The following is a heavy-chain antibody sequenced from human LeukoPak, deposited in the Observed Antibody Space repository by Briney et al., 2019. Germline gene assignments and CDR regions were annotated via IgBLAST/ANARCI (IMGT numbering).Heavy chain of an antibody. CDR1: GGSFSSYY. CDR3: GXXXXGXXXXXXXXYEDCYMDV. CDR2: IYHSGST. V-gene: IGHV4-34*01. J-gene: IGHJ6*03. Sequence: TXSXXCXVYGGSFSSYYWGWIRQPPGKGLEWIGEIYHSGSTNYNPSLKSRVTISVDKSKNQFSLKQSSVTAADTAVYYCGXXXXGXXXXXXXXYEDCYMDVWGKGTTVTVSS. D-gene: IGHD3-3*01.